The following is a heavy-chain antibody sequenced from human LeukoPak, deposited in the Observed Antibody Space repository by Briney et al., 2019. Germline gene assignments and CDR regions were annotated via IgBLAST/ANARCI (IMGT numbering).Heavy chain of an antibody. D-gene: IGHD3-10*01. J-gene: IGHJ4*02. CDR3: ARNTYYYGSGSYYLDY. CDR1: GVSISGHY. Sequence: KPSETLSLTCSVSGVSISGHYWSWIRLPPGKGLEWIGYISHSGDTRYSPSLKSRVTISLDTSKNQFSLTLNSVTAADTAVYYCARNTYYYGSGSYYLDYWGQGTLVTVSS. V-gene: IGHV4-59*11. CDR2: ISHSGDT.